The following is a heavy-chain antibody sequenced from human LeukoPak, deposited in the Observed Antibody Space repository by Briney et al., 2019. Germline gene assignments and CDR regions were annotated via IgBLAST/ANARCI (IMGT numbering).Heavy chain of an antibody. CDR2: IWYDGSNK. V-gene: IGHV3-33*06. Sequence: GGSLRLSCAASGFTFSNHGMHWVRQAPGKGPEWVALIWYDGSNKYYGDSVKGRFTISRDNSKNTVYLQMNSLRAEDTGVYYCAKDRWGIAAAATYYYYYMDVWGKGTTVTVSS. D-gene: IGHD6-13*01. CDR3: AKDRWGIAAAATYYYYYMDV. J-gene: IGHJ6*03. CDR1: GFTFSNHG.